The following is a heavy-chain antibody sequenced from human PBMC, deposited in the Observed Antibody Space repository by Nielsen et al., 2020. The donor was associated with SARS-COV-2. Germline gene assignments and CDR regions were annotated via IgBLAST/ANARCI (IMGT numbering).Heavy chain of an antibody. CDR1: GGSISSHNYY. J-gene: IGHJ3*02. CDR2: IFHSGLT. D-gene: IGHD3-9*01. CDR3: ARATLTGYYNDAFDI. V-gene: IGHV4-31*03. Sequence: LSLTCTVSGGSISSHNYYWSWIRQHPGKGLEWIGYIFHSGLTYDNPSLKNRLIMSVDTSKNQFSLKLNSVTAADTAVYYCARATLTGYYNDAFDIWGQGTMVIVSS.